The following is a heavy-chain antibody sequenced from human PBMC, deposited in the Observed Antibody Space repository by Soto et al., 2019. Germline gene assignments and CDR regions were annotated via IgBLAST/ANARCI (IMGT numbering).Heavy chain of an antibody. J-gene: IGHJ1*01. CDR3: VSASYGDHEYFQN. Sequence: EVQLVESGGGLVQPGGSLRLSCAASGFTFSTYWMHWVRQAPGKGLVWVSRIRPDGGRTDYADSVKGRFTISRDNADDTLYLHMISLRAADTAVYYCVSASYGDHEYFQNRGQGTLVTVSS. CDR1: GFTFSTYW. CDR2: IRPDGGRT. D-gene: IGHD4-17*01. V-gene: IGHV3-74*01.